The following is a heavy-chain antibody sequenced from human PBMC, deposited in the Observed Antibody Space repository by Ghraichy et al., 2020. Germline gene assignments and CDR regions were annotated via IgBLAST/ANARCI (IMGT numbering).Heavy chain of an antibody. CDR2: IYTSGST. V-gene: IGHV4-4*07. D-gene: IGHD3-22*01. CDR3: ARGRSSGCFDY. CDR1: SGSISSYY. J-gene: IGHJ4*02. Sequence: SETLSLTCTVSSGSISSYYWSWIRQPAGKGLEWIGRIYTSGSTNYNPSLKSRVTMSVDTSKNQFSLKLSSVTAADTAVYFCARGRSSGCFDYWGQGTLVTVSP.